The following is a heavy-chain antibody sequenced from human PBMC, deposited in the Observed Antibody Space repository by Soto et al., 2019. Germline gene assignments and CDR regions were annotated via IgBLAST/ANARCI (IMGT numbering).Heavy chain of an antibody. CDR2: IYPGDSDT. CDR3: ARGYDFVWGTARPPPLSSFDY. D-gene: IGHD3-16*01. V-gene: IGHV5-51*01. J-gene: IGHJ4*02. CDR1: GYSFTTYL. Sequence: PVGSLKISCEGSGYSFTTYLIAWVRQTPGKGLELMGFIYPGDSDTTYSPSFQGQVTISADKSISTASLQWSRLQASDSAMYYCARGYDFVWGTARPPPLSSFDYWGQGTLVTVSS.